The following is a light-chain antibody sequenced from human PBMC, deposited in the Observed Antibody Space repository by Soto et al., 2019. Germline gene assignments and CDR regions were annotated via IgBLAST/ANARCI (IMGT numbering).Light chain of an antibody. CDR3: QQYKSFWT. Sequence: DIQMTQSPSTLSASVGARVTITCRARQSISTWLAWYQQQPGKAPKLLIYKASSLQSGVPSRFSGTGSGTEFTLTISSLQPDDFATYYCQQYKSFWTFGQGTKVDIK. J-gene: IGKJ1*01. CDR1: QSISTW. V-gene: IGKV1-5*03. CDR2: KAS.